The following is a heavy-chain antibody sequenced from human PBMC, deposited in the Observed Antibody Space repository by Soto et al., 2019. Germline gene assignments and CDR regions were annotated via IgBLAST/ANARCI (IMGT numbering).Heavy chain of an antibody. CDR3: AKDLAYDSSGFDY. V-gene: IGHV3-30*18. CDR2: ISYDGSNK. CDR1: GFTFSTYG. D-gene: IGHD3-22*01. J-gene: IGHJ4*02. Sequence: GGSLRLSCAASGFTFSTYGMHWVRQTPGKGLEWVTIISYDGSNKYYADSVKGRFTISRDNSKNTLYLQMNSLRAEDTAVYYCAKDLAYDSSGFDYWGQGTLVTVSS.